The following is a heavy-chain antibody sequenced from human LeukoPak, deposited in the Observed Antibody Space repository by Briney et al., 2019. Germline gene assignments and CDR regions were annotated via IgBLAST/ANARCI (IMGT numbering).Heavy chain of an antibody. J-gene: IGHJ4*02. V-gene: IGHV3-48*04. Sequence: GGALRLSCAASEFIFSSYSMNWVRQTPGKGLEWVSYISSSSSTIYYADSVKGRFTISRDNAKNSLYLQMNSLRAEDTAVYYCASSIVGATEVDYWGQGTLVTVSS. D-gene: IGHD1-26*01. CDR2: ISSSSSTI. CDR3: ASSIVGATEVDY. CDR1: EFIFSSYS.